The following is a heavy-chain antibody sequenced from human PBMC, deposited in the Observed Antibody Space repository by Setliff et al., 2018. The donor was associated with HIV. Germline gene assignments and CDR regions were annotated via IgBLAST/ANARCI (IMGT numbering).Heavy chain of an antibody. CDR1: GDSFSGYY. V-gene: IGHV4-38-2*01. D-gene: IGHD3-3*01. CDR3: ARSIVPVASGYYYFEY. J-gene: IGHJ4*02. Sequence: PSETLSLTCAVYGDSFSGYYWGWIRQPPGNGLEWIGSIYHTGSTYYKPSLKSRVTISVDTSKNQFSLRLSSVAAGDTAVYYCARSIVPVASGYYYFEYWGQGTLVTV. CDR2: IYHTGST.